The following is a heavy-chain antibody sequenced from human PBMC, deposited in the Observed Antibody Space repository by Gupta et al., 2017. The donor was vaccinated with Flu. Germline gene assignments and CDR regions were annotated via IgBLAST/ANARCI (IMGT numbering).Heavy chain of an antibody. CDR3: AGQTFGDFALDY. J-gene: IGHJ4*02. CDR2: VSAYNGNS. CDR1: EYTFASYG. Sequence: QVQLVQSGAEVKKPGASVKVSCKASEYTFASYGFSWVRQAPGQGLEWMGWVSAYNGNSKYAQKFQGRVTMTTDTSTNTAYMELRSLRSDDTAVYYCAGQTFGDFALDYWGQGTRVTVSS. D-gene: IGHD4-17*01. V-gene: IGHV1-18*01.